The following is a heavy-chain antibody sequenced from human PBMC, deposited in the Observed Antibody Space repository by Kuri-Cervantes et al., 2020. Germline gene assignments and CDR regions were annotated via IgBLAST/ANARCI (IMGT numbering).Heavy chain of an antibody. J-gene: IGHJ4*02. CDR3: ARGRWEELTIFDY. D-gene: IGHD1-26*01. V-gene: IGHV4-30-4*01. Sequence: SATLSLTCTVSGGSISSGDYYWSWIRQPPGKGLEWIGYIYYSGSTYYNPSLKSRVTISVDTSKNQFSLKLSSVTAADTAVYYCARGRWEELTIFDYWGQGTLVTVSS. CDR2: IYYSGST. CDR1: GGSISSGDYY.